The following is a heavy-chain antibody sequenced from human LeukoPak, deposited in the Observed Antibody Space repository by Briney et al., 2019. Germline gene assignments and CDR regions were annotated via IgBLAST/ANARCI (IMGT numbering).Heavy chain of an antibody. CDR1: GFTLSSNW. CDR3: ATVFDH. J-gene: IGHJ4*02. Sequence: GGSLTLSCAVSGFTLSSNWMHWVRQAPGKGLEWVSRMNQDGSGTSYADSVKGRFTISRDNAKNTVYLQMNSLRAEDSAMYYCATVFDHWGQGTLVTVSS. CDR2: MNQDGSGT. V-gene: IGHV3-74*01.